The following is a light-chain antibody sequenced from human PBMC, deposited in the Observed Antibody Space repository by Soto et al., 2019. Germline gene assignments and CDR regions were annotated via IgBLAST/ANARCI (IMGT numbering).Light chain of an antibody. CDR3: LQKYFYPFT. J-gene: IGKJ3*01. CDR1: QDITNY. V-gene: IGKV1-6*01. CDR2: AAS. Sequence: IQMTQSPSSLSASVGERVPITCQASQDITNYLHWFQQKPGKAPKLLIYAASNLQSGVPARFSGSGSGTDFTLTISSLQPEDFATYYCLQKYFYPFTFGPGTKVDIK.